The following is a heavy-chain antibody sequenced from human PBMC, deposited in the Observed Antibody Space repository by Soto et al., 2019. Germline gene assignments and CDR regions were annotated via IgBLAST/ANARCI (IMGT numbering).Heavy chain of an antibody. J-gene: IGHJ6*02. Sequence: EVQLLESGGGLVQPGGSLRLSCAASGFTFSNYGMSWVRQAPGKGLEWVSTISGSGGKTYYADSVKGRFTISRDNSKNTLYMQMVGLRAEDTAVYYCLKDFFSPGASSYYFGMDVWGQGTTVTVSS. CDR2: ISGSGGKT. CDR1: GFTFSNYG. CDR3: LKDFFSPGASSYYFGMDV. V-gene: IGHV3-23*01. D-gene: IGHD3-10*01.